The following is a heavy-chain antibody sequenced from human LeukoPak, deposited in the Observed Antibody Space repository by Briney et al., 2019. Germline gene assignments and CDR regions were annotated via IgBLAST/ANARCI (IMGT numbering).Heavy chain of an antibody. CDR3: AREVRGVIMGYFDY. J-gene: IGHJ4*02. V-gene: IGHV3-30*04. CDR2: ISYDGSNK. Sequence: GGSLRLPCAASGFTFSSYAMHWVRQAPGKGLEWVAVISYDGSNKYYADSVKGRFTISRDNSKNTLYLQMNSLRAEDTAVYYCAREVRGVIMGYFDYWGQGTLVTVSS. D-gene: IGHD3-10*01. CDR1: GFTFSSYA.